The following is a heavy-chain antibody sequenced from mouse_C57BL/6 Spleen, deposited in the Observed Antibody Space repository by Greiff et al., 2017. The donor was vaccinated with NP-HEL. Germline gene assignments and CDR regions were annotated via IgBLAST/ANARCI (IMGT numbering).Heavy chain of an antibody. D-gene: IGHD1-1*01. J-gene: IGHJ1*03. V-gene: IGHV1-85*01. CDR1: GYTFTSYD. CDR2: IYPRDGST. CDR3: ATYGSSLYWYFDV. Sequence: QVHVKQSGPELVKPGASVKLSCKASGYTFTSYDINWVKQRPGQGLEWIGWIYPRDGSTKYNEKFKGKATLTVDTSSSTAYMELHSLTSEDSAVYFCATYGSSLYWYFDVWGTGTTVTVSS.